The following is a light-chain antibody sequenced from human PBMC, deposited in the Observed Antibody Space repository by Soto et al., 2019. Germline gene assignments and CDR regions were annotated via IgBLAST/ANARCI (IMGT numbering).Light chain of an antibody. Sequence: SYELTQPPSVSVAPGQTARITCGGINIGSKSVHWNQQKPGQAPVLVVYDDSDRPSGIPERFSGSNSGNTATLTISRVEAGDEADYYCQVWDSGSDHYVFGPGTQLTVL. CDR1: NIGSKS. CDR3: QVWDSGSDHYV. V-gene: IGLV3-21*02. J-gene: IGLJ1*01. CDR2: DDS.